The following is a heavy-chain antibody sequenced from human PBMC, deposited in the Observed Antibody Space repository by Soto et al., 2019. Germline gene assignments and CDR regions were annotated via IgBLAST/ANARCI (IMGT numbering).Heavy chain of an antibody. CDR1: GFTFSSYG. Sequence: QVQLLESGGGVVQPGRSLRLSCAASGFTFSSYGMHWVRQAPGKGLEWVAVISYDGSNKYYADSVKGRFTISRDNSKNTLYLQMNSLRAEDTAVYYCAKGSMAPYSSGWYDYWGQGTLVTVSS. D-gene: IGHD6-19*01. J-gene: IGHJ4*02. CDR2: ISYDGSNK. V-gene: IGHV3-30*18. CDR3: AKGSMAPYSSGWYDY.